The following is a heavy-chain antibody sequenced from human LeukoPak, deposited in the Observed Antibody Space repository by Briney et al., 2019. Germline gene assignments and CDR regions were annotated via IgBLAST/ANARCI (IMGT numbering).Heavy chain of an antibody. CDR1: GGTFSSYA. Sequence: GASVKVSCKASGGTFSSYAISWVRQAPGQGLEWMGGIIPIFGTANYAQKFQGRVTITADESTSTANMGMSSLRSEDTAGYSCAKADYVWGSYPKYNWFDPWGQGTLVTVSS. CDR3: AKADYVWGSYPKYNWFDP. CDR2: IIPIFGTA. V-gene: IGHV1-69*13. D-gene: IGHD3-16*02. J-gene: IGHJ5*02.